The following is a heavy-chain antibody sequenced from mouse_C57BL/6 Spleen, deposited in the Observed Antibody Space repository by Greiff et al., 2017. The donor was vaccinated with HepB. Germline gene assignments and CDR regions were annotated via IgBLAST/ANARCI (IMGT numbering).Heavy chain of an antibody. D-gene: IGHD1-1*01. Sequence: VQLQESGAELVKPGASVKLSCKASGYTFTSYWMHWVKQRPGQGLEWIGMIHPNSGSTNYNEKFKSKATLTVDKSSSTAYMQLSSLTSEDSAVYYCAREAVVDYWGQGTTLTVSS. CDR3: AREAVVDY. J-gene: IGHJ2*01. V-gene: IGHV1-64*01. CDR2: IHPNSGST. CDR1: GYTFTSYW.